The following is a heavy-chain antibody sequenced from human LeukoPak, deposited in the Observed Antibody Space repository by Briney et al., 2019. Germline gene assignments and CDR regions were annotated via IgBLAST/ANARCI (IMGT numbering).Heavy chain of an antibody. CDR1: GFTFRNFG. D-gene: IGHD3-16*02. J-gene: IGHJ4*02. V-gene: IGHV3-33*03. Sequence: GTSLRLSCAATGFTFRNFGMHWVRQAPGKGLEWVGIIWYDGSKSYYADSVKDRFTFSRDNSKNTVYFQMNSLRADDTAVYFCVKDRGGYHYFDYWGQGTLVTVSS. CDR3: VKDRGGYHYFDY. CDR2: IWYDGSKS.